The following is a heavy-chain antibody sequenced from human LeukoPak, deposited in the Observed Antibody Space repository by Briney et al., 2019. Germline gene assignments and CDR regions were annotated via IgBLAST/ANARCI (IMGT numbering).Heavy chain of an antibody. CDR3: ARHSTVTSSLYLDF. J-gene: IGHJ4*02. CDR2: IFYSGST. CDR1: GRPIGSYY. Sequence: NLSDPLPLPCTLSGRPIGSYYWNWIRQPPAKGREWIGYIFYSGSTNYNPSLKSRVTISLDTSKNQFSLKLGSVTAADTAVYYCARHSTVTSSLYLDFWGQGILVTVSS. V-gene: IGHV4-59*08. D-gene: IGHD4-17*01.